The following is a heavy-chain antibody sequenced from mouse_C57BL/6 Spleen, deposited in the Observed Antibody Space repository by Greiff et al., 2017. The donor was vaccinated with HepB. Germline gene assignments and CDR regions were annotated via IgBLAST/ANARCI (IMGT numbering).Heavy chain of an antibody. V-gene: IGHV5-15*01. CDR2: ISNLAYSI. CDR1: GFTFSDYG. D-gene: IGHD3-2*02. CDR3: ARQQALYAMDY. J-gene: IGHJ4*01. Sequence: EVQGVESGGGLVQPGGSLKLSCAASGFTFSDYGMAWVRQAPRKGPEWVAFISNLAYSIYYADTVTGLFTISRENAKNTLYLEMSSLRSEDTAMYYCARQQALYAMDYWGQGTSVTVSS.